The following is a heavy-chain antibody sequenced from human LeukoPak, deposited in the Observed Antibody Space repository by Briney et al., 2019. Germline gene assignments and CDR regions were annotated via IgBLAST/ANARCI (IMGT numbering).Heavy chain of an antibody. D-gene: IGHD5-18*01. Sequence: PGGSLRLSCAASGFTFSSYAMSWVRQAPGKGLEWVSAISGSGGSTYYADSVKGRFTISRDNSKNTLYLQMNSLRAEDTAVYYCVKPYLDGGYSYGYFPLGFDYWGQGTLVTVSS. J-gene: IGHJ4*02. CDR1: GFTFSSYA. V-gene: IGHV3-23*01. CDR3: VKPYLDGGYSYGYFPLGFDY. CDR2: ISGSGGST.